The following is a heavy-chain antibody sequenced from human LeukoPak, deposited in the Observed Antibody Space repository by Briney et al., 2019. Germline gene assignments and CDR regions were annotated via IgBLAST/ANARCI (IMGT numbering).Heavy chain of an antibody. CDR2: ITSSGDDI. J-gene: IGHJ4*02. CDR1: GLTFSDYY. D-gene: IGHD5-12*01. CDR3: ASDIVATSGDF. Sequence: GGSLRLSCAASGLTFSDYYMSWLRQAPGKGLEWVAYITSSGDDIYYADSVKGRFTITGDNAKNALFLRMSSLRVEDTATDYCASDIVATSGDFWGQGTLVSVSS. V-gene: IGHV3-11*01.